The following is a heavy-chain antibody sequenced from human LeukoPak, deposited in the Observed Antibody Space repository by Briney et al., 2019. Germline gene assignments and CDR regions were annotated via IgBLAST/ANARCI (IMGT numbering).Heavy chain of an antibody. CDR3: TRDYSFGDYEGLFGY. J-gene: IGHJ4*02. Sequence: GGSLRLSCAASGFTFSSYSMNWVRQAPGKGLEWVSSISSSSSYIYYADSVKGRFTISRDNAKNSLYLQMNSLRAEDTAVYYCTRDYSFGDYEGLFGYWGQGTLVTVSS. D-gene: IGHD4-17*01. CDR2: ISSSSSYI. CDR1: GFTFSSYS. V-gene: IGHV3-21*01.